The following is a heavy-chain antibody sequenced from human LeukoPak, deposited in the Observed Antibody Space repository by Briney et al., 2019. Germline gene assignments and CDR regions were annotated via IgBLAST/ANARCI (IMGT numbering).Heavy chain of an antibody. CDR3: ARDGTYFDAFDI. V-gene: IGHV3-21*01. Sequence: GGSLRLSCAASGFTVSSYSMNWVRQAPGKGLEWVSSISSSSSYIYYADSVKGRFTISRDNAKNSLYLQMNSLRAEDTAVYYCARDGTYFDAFDIWGQGTMVTVSS. CDR1: GFTVSSYS. D-gene: IGHD1-26*01. CDR2: ISSSSSYI. J-gene: IGHJ3*02.